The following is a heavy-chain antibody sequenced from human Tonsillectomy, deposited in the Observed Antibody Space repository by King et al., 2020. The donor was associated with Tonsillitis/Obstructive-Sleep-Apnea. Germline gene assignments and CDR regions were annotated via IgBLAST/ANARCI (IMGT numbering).Heavy chain of an antibody. J-gene: IGHJ4*02. Sequence: VQLVESGGGVVQPGRSLRLSCAASGFTFSSYGMHWVRQAPGKGLEWVAVIWYDGSNKYYADSVKGRFTISRDNSKNTLYLQMNSLRDEDTAVYYCARDREGDLLDYWGQGTLVTVSS. D-gene: IGHD3-10*01. V-gene: IGHV3-33*01. CDR1: GFTFSSYG. CDR3: ARDREGDLLDY. CDR2: IWYDGSNK.